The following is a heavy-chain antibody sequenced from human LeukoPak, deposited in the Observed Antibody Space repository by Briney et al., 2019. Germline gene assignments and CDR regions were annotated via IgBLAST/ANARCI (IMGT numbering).Heavy chain of an antibody. Sequence: GGSLRLPCAASGFTFSSYAMSWVRRAPGKGLEWVSAISGSGGSTYYADSVKGRFTISRDNSKNTLYLQMNSLRAEDTAVYYCAKVRGGLYYYGSGSYYMNYWGQGTLVTVSS. D-gene: IGHD3-10*01. J-gene: IGHJ4*02. CDR3: AKVRGGLYYYGSGSYYMNY. CDR1: GFTFSSYA. CDR2: ISGSGGST. V-gene: IGHV3-23*01.